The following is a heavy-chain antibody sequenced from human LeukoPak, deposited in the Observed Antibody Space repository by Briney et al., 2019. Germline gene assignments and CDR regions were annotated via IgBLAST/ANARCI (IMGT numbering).Heavy chain of an antibody. Sequence: ASVKVSCKASGYTFPNFGISWVRQAPGQGLVWMGWISPYSGDTNYAQNLQGRVTMTTDTSTTTAYMELTSLRSDDTAVYYCARGNVGATRGLDYWGQGTLVTVSS. CDR2: ISPYSGDT. CDR1: GYTFPNFG. D-gene: IGHD1-26*01. V-gene: IGHV1-18*01. CDR3: ARGNVGATRGLDY. J-gene: IGHJ4*02.